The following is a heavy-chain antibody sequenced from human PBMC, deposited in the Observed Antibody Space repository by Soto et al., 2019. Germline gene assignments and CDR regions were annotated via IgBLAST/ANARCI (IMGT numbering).Heavy chain of an antibody. V-gene: IGHV4-61*01. J-gene: IGHJ4*02. CDR2: GSYSGTT. CDR1: GVSVSSGSFY. D-gene: IGHD4-17*01. CDR3: ARGATVTQSDY. Sequence: QVQLQESGPGLVKPSEPLSLTCTVSGVSVSSGSFYWAWIRQPTGKGLEWIGFGSYSGTTNYKPSLKSRVTISVDTSRSQISLNVSSLTAADTAVSYCARGATVTQSDYWGQGTLVTVSS.